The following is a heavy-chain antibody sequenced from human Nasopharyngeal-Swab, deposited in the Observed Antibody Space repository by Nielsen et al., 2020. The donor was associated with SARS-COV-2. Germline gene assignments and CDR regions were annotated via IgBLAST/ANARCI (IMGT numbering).Heavy chain of an antibody. CDR3: STSPFITVMERALDH. D-gene: IGHD1-1*01. CDR1: GFTFSSYS. J-gene: IGHJ4*02. V-gene: IGHV3-74*01. CDR2: INVDGSSI. Sequence: GESLKISCVASGFTFSSYSMYWVRQAPGQGLVCVSQINVDGSSINCADSVKGRFTTSRDNAKNTLYLQMYSLRAEDTAVYYCSTSPFITVMERALDHWGQGTLVTVSS.